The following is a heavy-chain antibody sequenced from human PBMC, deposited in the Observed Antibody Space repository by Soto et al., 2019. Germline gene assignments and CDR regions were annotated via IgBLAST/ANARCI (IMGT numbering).Heavy chain of an antibody. CDR2: TYYRSKWYN. Sequence: QVQLQQSGPGLVKPSQTLSLTCAISGDSVSSNSAAWNWIRQSPSRGLEWLGRTYYRSKWYNDYAVSVKSRITINPDTSKNQCSLQLNSVTPEDTAVYYCARDYSYDYGDYFPTVEAFDIWGQGTMVTVSS. CDR3: ARDYSYDYGDYFPTVEAFDI. V-gene: IGHV6-1*01. D-gene: IGHD4-17*01. CDR1: GDSVSSNSAA. J-gene: IGHJ3*02.